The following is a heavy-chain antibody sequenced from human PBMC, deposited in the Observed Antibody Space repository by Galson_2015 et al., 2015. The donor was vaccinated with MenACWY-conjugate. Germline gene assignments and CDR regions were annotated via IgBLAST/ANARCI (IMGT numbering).Heavy chain of an antibody. J-gene: IGHJ4*02. V-gene: IGHV3-23*01. CDR1: GFTFSSYA. Sequence: SLRLSCAASGFTFSSYAMSWVRQAPGKGLEWVSAISGSGGSTYFADSVKGRFTISRDNSMNTLSLQMNSLRVEDTAVYYCVKGTLPSCTGTLCYSFDSWGQGTLVTVSS. CDR2: ISGSGGST. CDR3: VKGTLPSCTGTLCYSFDS. D-gene: IGHD2-8*02.